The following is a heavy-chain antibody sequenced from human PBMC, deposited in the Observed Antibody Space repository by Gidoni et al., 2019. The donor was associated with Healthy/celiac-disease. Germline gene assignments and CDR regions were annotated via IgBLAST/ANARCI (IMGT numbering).Heavy chain of an antibody. D-gene: IGHD2-21*01. CDR1: GFPFDDYA. Sequence: VQLVASGGGLVQPGRSLRLSCAASGFPFDDYALHWVRQAPGKGLEWVSGSSGNSGSIGDAESVKGRFTISRDNAKNSLYLQMNSLRAEDTALYYCAKEGKGAYCGGDCYSAWYFDLWGRGTLVTVSS. J-gene: IGHJ2*01. CDR3: AKEGKGAYCGGDCYSAWYFDL. CDR2: SSGNSGSI. V-gene: IGHV3-9*01.